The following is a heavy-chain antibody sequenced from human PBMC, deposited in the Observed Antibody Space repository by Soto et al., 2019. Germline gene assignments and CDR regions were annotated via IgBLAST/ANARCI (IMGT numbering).Heavy chain of an antibody. J-gene: IGHJ4*02. CDR2: ISAYNGNT. CDR1: GYTFTSYG. V-gene: IGHV1-18*01. Sequence: EASVKVSCKASGYTFTSYGISWVRQAPGQGLEWMGWISAYNGNTNYAQKLQGRVTMTTDISTSTAYMELRSLRSDDTAVYYCARDRVGVAAAGYDYWGQGTLVTVSS. D-gene: IGHD6-13*01. CDR3: ARDRVGVAAAGYDY.